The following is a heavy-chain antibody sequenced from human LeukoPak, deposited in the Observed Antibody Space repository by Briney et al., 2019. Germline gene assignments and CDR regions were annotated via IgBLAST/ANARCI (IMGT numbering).Heavy chain of an antibody. V-gene: IGHV4-39*07. D-gene: IGHD3-9*01. Sequence: SETLSLTCSVSGGSISSRRYYWGWIRQPPGKGLEWIGSIYYSGTTSGSTYYNPSLKSRVTISVDTSKNQFSLKLSSVTAADTAVYYCARTESIRAPGMATGYPDYWGQGTLVTVSS. CDR1: GGSISSRRYY. CDR2: IYYSGTTSGST. CDR3: ARTESIRAPGMATGYPDY. J-gene: IGHJ4*02.